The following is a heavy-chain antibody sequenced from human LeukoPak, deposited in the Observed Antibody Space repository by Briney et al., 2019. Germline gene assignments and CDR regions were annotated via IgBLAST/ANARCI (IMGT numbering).Heavy chain of an antibody. D-gene: IGHD3-10*01. Sequence: GGSLRLSCTASGFTFDNFAMHWVRQAPGKGLEWVAVIFYDGTIYYYADSLKGRFTISRDNAKNSLYLQMNSLRAEDTAVYYCAREGRDYYAYYYMDVWGKGTTVTVSS. CDR2: IFYDGTIY. CDR3: AREGRDYYAYYYMDV. J-gene: IGHJ6*03. CDR1: GFTFDNFA. V-gene: IGHV3-30*04.